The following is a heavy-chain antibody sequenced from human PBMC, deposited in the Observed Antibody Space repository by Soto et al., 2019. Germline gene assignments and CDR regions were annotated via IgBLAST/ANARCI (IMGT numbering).Heavy chain of an antibody. D-gene: IGHD2-8*02. V-gene: IGHV3-74*01. Sequence: EVQLVESGGGLVQPGGSLSLSCAASGFTFSNYWMHWVRQSPGKGPVWVSRINTDGSTTNYAESVKGRFTISRDNAKNTLYLQTNSLGAEDTAVYYCARDLGGYDSHWGQGTLVTVSS. J-gene: IGHJ4*02. CDR2: INTDGSTT. CDR1: GFTFSNYW. CDR3: ARDLGGYDSH.